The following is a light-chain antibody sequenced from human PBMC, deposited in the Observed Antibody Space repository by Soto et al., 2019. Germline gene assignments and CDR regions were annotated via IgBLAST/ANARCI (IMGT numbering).Light chain of an antibody. CDR1: QSISSW. J-gene: IGKJ1*01. CDR2: DGS. V-gene: IGKV1-5*01. Sequence: DIQITQSSSTLSASVGDRVTITFRASQSISSWLAWYQQKPGKAPKLLIYDGSSLVSGVPSRFSGSGSGTEFTLTISSLQPDDFATYYCQQYNSYSRTFGQGTKVDIK. CDR3: QQYNSYSRT.